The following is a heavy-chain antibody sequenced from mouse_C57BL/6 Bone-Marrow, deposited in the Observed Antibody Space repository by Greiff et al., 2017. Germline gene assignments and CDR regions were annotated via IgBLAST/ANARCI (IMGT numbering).Heavy chain of an antibody. CDR2: IDPSDSYT. CDR3: ARWGTTVVAYYFDY. D-gene: IGHD1-1*01. V-gene: IGHV1-69*01. CDR1: GYTFTSYW. J-gene: IGHJ2*01. Sequence: QVQLQQPGAELVMPGASVKLSCKASGYTFTSYWMHWVKQRPGQGLEWIGEIDPSDSYTNYNQKFKGKSTLNVDKSSSTAYMQLSSLTSEDSAVYYCARWGTTVVAYYFDYWGQGTTLTVSS.